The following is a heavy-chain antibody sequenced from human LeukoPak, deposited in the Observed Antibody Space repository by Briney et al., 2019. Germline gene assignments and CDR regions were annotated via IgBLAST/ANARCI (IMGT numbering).Heavy chain of an antibody. CDR1: GFTFSSYS. J-gene: IGHJ6*03. D-gene: IGHD6-13*01. V-gene: IGHV3-49*04. CDR3: TRDGKVAAAGTLNYYYYYYMDV. CDR2: IRSKAYGGTT. Sequence: GGSLRLSCAASGFTFSSYSMNWVRQAPGKGLEWVGFIRSKAYGGTTEYAASVKGRFTISRDDSKSIAYLQMNSLKTEDTAVYYCTRDGKVAAAGTLNYYYYYYMDVWGKGTTVTISS.